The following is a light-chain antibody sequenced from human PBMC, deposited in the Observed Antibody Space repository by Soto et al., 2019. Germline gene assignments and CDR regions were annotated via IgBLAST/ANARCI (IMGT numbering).Light chain of an antibody. J-gene: IGKJ1*01. CDR1: QSVGSY. V-gene: IGKV3-11*01. CDR2: GAS. CDR3: QQRNNWPPTWT. Sequence: EIVLTQSPATLSLSPGERATLSCRASQSVGSYLAWYRQKPGQAPRLLISGASNRAPGIPARFSGSGSGTEFTLTISRLEPEDFAVYYCQQRNNWPPTWTFGQGTKVEIK.